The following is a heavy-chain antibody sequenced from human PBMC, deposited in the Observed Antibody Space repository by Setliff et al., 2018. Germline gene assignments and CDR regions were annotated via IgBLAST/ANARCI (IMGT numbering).Heavy chain of an antibody. V-gene: IGHV4-4*07. CDR1: GGSISTYY. CDR2: MYTSGHT. CDR3: AGYSWGSYYLFDY. D-gene: IGHD1-1*01. Sequence: PSETLSLTCTVSGGSISTYYWSWIRQPAGKGLEWIGRMYTSGHTNYNTSLKSRVTMSVDTSRNQFSLTLTSVTAADTATYYCAGYSWGSYYLFDYWGLGTVVTVSS. J-gene: IGHJ4*02.